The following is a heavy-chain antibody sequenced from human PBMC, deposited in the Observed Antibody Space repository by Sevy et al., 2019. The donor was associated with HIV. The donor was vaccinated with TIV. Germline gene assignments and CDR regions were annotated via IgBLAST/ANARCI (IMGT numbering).Heavy chain of an antibody. Sequence: GGSPRLSCAGSGFTFSSYDMHWVRQAPGKGLEWVAVTSHDGKYNNYADSVKVRFTISRDNFKNTLYLQMNSLRVEDTAVYFCARLFSCGGDCYYLDYWGQGALVTVSS. J-gene: IGHJ4*02. D-gene: IGHD2-21*02. V-gene: IGHV3-30*04. CDR2: TSHDGKYN. CDR1: GFTFSSYD. CDR3: ARLFSCGGDCYYLDY.